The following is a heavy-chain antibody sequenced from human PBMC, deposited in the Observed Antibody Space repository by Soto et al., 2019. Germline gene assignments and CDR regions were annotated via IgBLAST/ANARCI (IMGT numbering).Heavy chain of an antibody. Sequence: GWSLRLSCAASGFTFSSYAMSWVRQAPGKGLEWVSAISGSGGSTYYADSVKGRFTISRDNSKNTLYLQMNSLRAEDTAVYYCAKDRYSYDSSGYYTGYWGQGTLVTVSS. V-gene: IGHV3-23*01. CDR3: AKDRYSYDSSGYYTGY. CDR1: GFTFSSYA. CDR2: ISGSGGST. J-gene: IGHJ4*02. D-gene: IGHD3-22*01.